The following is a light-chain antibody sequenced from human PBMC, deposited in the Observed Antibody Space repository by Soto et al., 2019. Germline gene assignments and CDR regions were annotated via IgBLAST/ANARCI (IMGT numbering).Light chain of an antibody. J-gene: IGLJ2*01. V-gene: IGLV3-21*04. Sequence: SYELTQPPSVSVAPGKTARITCGGNNIGSKSGNWYQQKPGQAPVLVIYYDSDRASGIPERFSGSNSGNTATLTISRVEDGDEADYYCQVWDSSSDHVVVGGGTKLTVL. CDR2: YDS. CDR1: NIGSKS. CDR3: QVWDSSSDHVV.